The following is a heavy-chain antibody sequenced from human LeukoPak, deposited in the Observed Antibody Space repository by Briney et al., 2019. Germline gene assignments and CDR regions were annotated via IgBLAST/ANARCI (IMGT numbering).Heavy chain of an antibody. CDR1: GGTFSSYA. CDR2: IIPIFGTA. J-gene: IGHJ4*02. D-gene: IGHD6-13*01. V-gene: IGHV1-69*05. Sequence: GSSVKVSCKASGGTFSSYAISWVRQAPGQGLEWMGGIIPIFGTANYAQKFQGRVTITTDESTSTAYMELSSLRSEDTAVYYCAREVFKGKQLADYWGQGTLVTVSS. CDR3: AREVFKGKQLADY.